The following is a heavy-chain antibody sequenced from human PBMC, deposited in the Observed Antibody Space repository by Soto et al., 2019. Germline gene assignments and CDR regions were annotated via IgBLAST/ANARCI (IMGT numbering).Heavy chain of an antibody. CDR2: IVVASGRT. CDR3: SADHPHTAIGWPV. V-gene: IGHV1-58*02. J-gene: IGHJ6*02. Sequence: SVKVSCKASGFDFGSFGIQFLRQTRGRGLEWIGWIVVASGRTNYARQFQGRAAFSRDMSSTTAYMDLYDLKSDDTAVYFCSADHPHTAIGWPVWGQGTTVTVSS. CDR1: GFDFGSFG.